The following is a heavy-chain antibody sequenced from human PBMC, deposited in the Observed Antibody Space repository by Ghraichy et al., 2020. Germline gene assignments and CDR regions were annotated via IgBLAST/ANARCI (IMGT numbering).Heavy chain of an antibody. CDR2: IYYSGGT. CDR1: GGSISSYY. CDR3: ASFTVVSGYHSYGCDV. D-gene: IGHD4-23*01. V-gene: IGHV4-59*01. Sequence: SETLSLTCTVSGGSISSYYWSWIRQPPGKGLEWIGYIYYSGGTNYNPPLKSRVTITVDTSKNQFSLKLGSVTAADTAVYYCASFTVVSGYHSYGCDVWGQGTTVTVSS. J-gene: IGHJ6*02.